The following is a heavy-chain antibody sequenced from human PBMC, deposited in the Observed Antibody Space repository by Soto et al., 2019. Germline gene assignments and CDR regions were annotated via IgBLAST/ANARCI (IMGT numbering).Heavy chain of an antibody. V-gene: IGHV4-4*02. J-gene: IGHJ4*02. CDR3: ARRAWVRFDY. CDR2: VFHTGDT. Sequence: PSETLSLTCAVSGDSISSSVWWTWVRQPPGKGLEWIGEVFHTGDTYFNPSLRSRVAMSVDKSTHEFSLKVTSVTAADTAIYYGARRAWVRFDYWGQGALVTVSS. D-gene: IGHD7-27*01. CDR1: GDSISSSVW.